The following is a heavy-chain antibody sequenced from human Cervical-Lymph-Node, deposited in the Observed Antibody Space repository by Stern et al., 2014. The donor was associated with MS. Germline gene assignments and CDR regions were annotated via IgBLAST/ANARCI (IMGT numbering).Heavy chain of an antibody. Sequence: HVPLVESGAEVKKPGSSVRVSCKASGGTFSTHVISWIRQAPGQGLEWMGGISPMFGRARYAHKFQGRLKITADESTTTAHMEFSSLTSEDVAVYYCAKERGDSFDFATWGQGTLVTVSS. CDR1: GGTFSTHV. CDR3: AKERGDSFDFAT. V-gene: IGHV1-69*01. D-gene: IGHD2-21*02. J-gene: IGHJ4*02. CDR2: ISPMFGRA.